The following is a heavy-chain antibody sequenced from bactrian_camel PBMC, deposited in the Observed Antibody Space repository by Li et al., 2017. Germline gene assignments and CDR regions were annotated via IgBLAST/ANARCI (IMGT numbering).Heavy chain of an antibody. D-gene: IGHD4*01. CDR1: GFTFSSRP. Sequence: QLVESGGGLVQPGGSLRLSCAASGFTFSSRPMYWVRQAPGKGLERVSTIHSDGDTYYADSVKGRFTLSQGNAKNMVHLQMNSLKPEDTAMYYCAADPPSSWNSEPCKIYEYVYWGQG. CDR2: IHSDGDT. J-gene: IGHJ4*01. CDR3: AADPPSSWNSEPCKIYEYVY. V-gene: IGHV3S25*01.